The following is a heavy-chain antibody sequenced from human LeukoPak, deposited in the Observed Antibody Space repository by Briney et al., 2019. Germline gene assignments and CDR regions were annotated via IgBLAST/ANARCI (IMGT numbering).Heavy chain of an antibody. CDR1: GFTVSSNY. CDR2: IYSGGST. Sequence: AGGSLRLSCAASGFTVSSNYMSWVRQAPGKGLEWVSVIYSGGSTYYADSVKGRFTISRDNSKNTLYLQMNSLRAEDTAVYYCARLNRLSSGSYLFDHWGQGTLVTVSS. V-gene: IGHV3-53*01. J-gene: IGHJ4*02. CDR3: ARLNRLSSGSYLFDH. D-gene: IGHD1-26*01.